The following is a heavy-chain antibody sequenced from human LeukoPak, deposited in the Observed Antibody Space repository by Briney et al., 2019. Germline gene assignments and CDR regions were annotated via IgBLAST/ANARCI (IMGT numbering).Heavy chain of an antibody. CDR1: GFTFSSYG. CDR3: AKDKDGYPDY. CDR2: ISYDGSNK. J-gene: IGHJ4*02. Sequence: SGGSLRLSCAASGFTFSSYGMHWVRQAPGKGLEWVAVISYDGSNKYYADSVKGRFTISRDNSKNTLYLQMNSLRAEDTAVYYCAKDKDGYPDYWGQGTLVTVSS. V-gene: IGHV3-30*18. D-gene: IGHD5-18*01.